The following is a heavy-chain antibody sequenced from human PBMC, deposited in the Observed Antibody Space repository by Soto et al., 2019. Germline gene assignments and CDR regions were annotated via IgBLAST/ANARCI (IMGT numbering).Heavy chain of an antibody. J-gene: IGHJ6*02. CDR1: GGSFSGYY. CDR3: ATQTTRYCSGGSCYSHYYYYGMDV. D-gene: IGHD2-15*01. Sequence: QVQLQQWGAGLLKPSETLSLTCAVYGGSFSGYYWSWIRQPPGKGLEWIGEINHSGSTNYNPSLKSRDTISVDTSKNQFSLKLSSVTGADTAVYYWATQTTRYCSGGSCYSHYYYYGMDVWGQGTTVTVSS. V-gene: IGHV4-34*01. CDR2: INHSGST.